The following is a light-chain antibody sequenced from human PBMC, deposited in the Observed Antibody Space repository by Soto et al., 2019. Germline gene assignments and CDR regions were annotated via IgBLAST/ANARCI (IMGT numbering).Light chain of an antibody. J-gene: IGKJ1*01. CDR2: SSS. CDR3: QQFDSSRWT. CDR1: ESLSSSY. Sequence: EIVLTQSPGTLSLSPGERATFSCRASESLSSSYLAWYQQKPGQAPRLLIYSSSSRATGVPDRFSGSASGTDFTLTISRLEPEDFAVYYCQQFDSSRWTFGQGTKVEIK. V-gene: IGKV3-20*01.